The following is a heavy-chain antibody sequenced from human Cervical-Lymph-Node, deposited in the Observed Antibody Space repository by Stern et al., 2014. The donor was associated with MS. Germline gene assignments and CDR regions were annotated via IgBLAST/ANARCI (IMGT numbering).Heavy chain of an antibody. Sequence: VHLVESGAEVKRPGSSVKLSCKASGGTFNTYAINWVRQAPGQGLEWMGGIIPILGTSNYTQHLQGRLTITADESTSTAYMEVRNLKSGDTAVYYCSRARSVAAAGRLAYWGQGALVTVSS. CDR2: IIPILGTS. CDR3: SRARSVAAAGRLAY. J-gene: IGHJ4*02. D-gene: IGHD3-3*01. CDR1: GGTFNTYA. V-gene: IGHV1-69*01.